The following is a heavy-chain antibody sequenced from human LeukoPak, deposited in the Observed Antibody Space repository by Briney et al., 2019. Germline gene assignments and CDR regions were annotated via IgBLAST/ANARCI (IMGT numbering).Heavy chain of an antibody. CDR2: ISSSSTYI. CDR1: GFTFSSYS. V-gene: IGHV3-21*01. Sequence: PGGSLRLSCAASGFTFSSYSMNWVRQAPGKGLEWVSSISSSSTYIYYADSLKGRFTISRDNAKNSLYLHMNSLRAEDTAVYYCARQGYWGQGTLVTVSS. CDR3: ARQGY. J-gene: IGHJ4*02.